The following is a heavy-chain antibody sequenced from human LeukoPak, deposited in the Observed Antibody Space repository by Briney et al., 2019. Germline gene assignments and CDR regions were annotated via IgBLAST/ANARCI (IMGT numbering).Heavy chain of an antibody. J-gene: IGHJ4*02. CDR1: EFSFGDSS. V-gene: IGHV3-7*02. CDR2: INQSGNEK. D-gene: IGHD1-26*01. Sequence: GGSLRLSCAASEFSFGDSSMSWVRQAPGKGLQWVAKINQSGNEKYYVDSVKGRFTISRDNAKNSLYLQMSSLRVEDTAVYYCVKRGISGTYYDFWGQGTLVTVSS. CDR3: VKRGISGTYYDF.